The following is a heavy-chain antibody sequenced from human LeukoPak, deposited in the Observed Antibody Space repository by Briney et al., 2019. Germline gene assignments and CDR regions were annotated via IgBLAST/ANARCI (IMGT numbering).Heavy chain of an antibody. J-gene: IGHJ6*04. CDR3: AKDVEDIVVVPAAILGMDV. Sequence: GGSLRLSCAASGFTFCSYAMSWGGQGPGKGLEWGSALSGGGGSTYYADSVKGRFTISRDNSKNTLYLRMNSLRAEDTAVYYCAKDVEDIVVVPAAILGMDVWGKGTTVTVSS. CDR2: LSGGGGST. V-gene: IGHV3-23*01. D-gene: IGHD2-2*02. CDR1: GFTFCSYA.